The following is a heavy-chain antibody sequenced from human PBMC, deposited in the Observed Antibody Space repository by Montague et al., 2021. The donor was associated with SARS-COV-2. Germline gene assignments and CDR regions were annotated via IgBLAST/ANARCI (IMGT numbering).Heavy chain of an antibody. D-gene: IGHD1-26*01. Sequence: CAISGDSVSINSPACNWVRQSPSRGLEWLRRTYYRPNWYNDYAVSVKSRITINPDTSKNQISLQLNSVTPEDTAVYYCARTSASSDYWGQGTLVTVSS. CDR2: TYYRPNWYN. V-gene: IGHV6-1*01. J-gene: IGHJ4*02. CDR1: GDSVSINSPA. CDR3: ARTSASSDY.